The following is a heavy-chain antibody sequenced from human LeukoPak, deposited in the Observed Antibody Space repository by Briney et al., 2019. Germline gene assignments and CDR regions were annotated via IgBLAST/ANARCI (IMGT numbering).Heavy chain of an antibody. CDR1: GFTFSNYN. Sequence: GGSLRLSCAASGFTFSNYNMHWVRQAPGKGLEWISYITLSRTTIYYADSVKGRFTISRDNAKNSLYLQMNSLRAEDTAVYYCARHLSGITGYTYGRGIDYWGQGTLVTVSS. V-gene: IGHV3-48*04. D-gene: IGHD5-18*01. CDR3: ARHLSGITGYTYGRGIDY. J-gene: IGHJ4*02. CDR2: ITLSRTTI.